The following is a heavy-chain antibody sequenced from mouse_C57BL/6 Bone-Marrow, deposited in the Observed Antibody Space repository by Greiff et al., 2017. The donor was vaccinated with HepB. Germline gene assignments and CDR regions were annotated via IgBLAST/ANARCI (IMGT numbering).Heavy chain of an antibody. CDR2: ISSGSSTI. Sequence: EVKVVESGGGLVKPGGSLKLSCAASGFTFSDYGMHWVRQAPEKGLEWVAYISSGSSTIYYADTVKGRFTISRDNAKNTLFLHMTILRSEDTAMYYCARGLGNYGAYWGQGTLVTVSA. D-gene: IGHD2-1*01. V-gene: IGHV5-17*01. CDR1: GFTFSDYG. J-gene: IGHJ3*01. CDR3: ARGLGNYGAY.